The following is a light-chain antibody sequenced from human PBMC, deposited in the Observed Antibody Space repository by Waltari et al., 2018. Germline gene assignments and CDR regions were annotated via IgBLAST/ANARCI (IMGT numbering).Light chain of an antibody. V-gene: IGKV1-5*01. Sequence: DIQMTQSPSTLSASVGDRVTITCRASQSISSWLAWYQQKPGKAPKLLIYDASCLESGVPSRFSGSGSGTEFTLTISSLQPDDFATYYCQQYYSYPRTFGQGTKVEIK. CDR1: QSISSW. J-gene: IGKJ1*01. CDR3: QQYYSYPRT. CDR2: DAS.